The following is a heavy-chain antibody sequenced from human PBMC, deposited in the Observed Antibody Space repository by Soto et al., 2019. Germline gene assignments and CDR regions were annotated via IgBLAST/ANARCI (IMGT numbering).Heavy chain of an antibody. V-gene: IGHV4-4*07. CDR2: VFSSGTT. Sequence: SETLSLTCTVSGDSNTSYYWTWIRQAAGKRLECIGRVFSSGTTNYNPSLKSRVTMSVDTSKNPLSLKLTSVTAADTAVYYCARVGDSGYYWYFDYWGQGALVTVSS. CDR3: ARVGDSGYYWYFDY. D-gene: IGHD3-22*01. CDR1: GDSNTSYY. J-gene: IGHJ4*02.